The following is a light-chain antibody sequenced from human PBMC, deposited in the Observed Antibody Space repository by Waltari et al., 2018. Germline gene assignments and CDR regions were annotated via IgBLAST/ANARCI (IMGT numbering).Light chain of an antibody. V-gene: IGKV3-20*01. CDR1: QSVSRA. CDR2: GAS. Sequence: EIVLTQSPGTLSFSPGDRATLPCRASQSVSRALPWSQQNPGQAPRLLIYGASNRATGIPDRFSGSGSGTDFSLIISRLEPEDFAVYYCQHYVSLPVTFGQGTKVEIK. CDR3: QHYVSLPVT. J-gene: IGKJ1*01.